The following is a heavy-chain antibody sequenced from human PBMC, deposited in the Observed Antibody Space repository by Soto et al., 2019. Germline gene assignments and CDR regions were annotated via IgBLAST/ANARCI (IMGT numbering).Heavy chain of an antibody. CDR2: IFPKFGTT. D-gene: IGHD3-16*02. CDR3: EAEMTFGKLSVV. CDR1: GDTDTNYI. J-gene: IGHJ6*02. Sequence: SVKVSCKASGDTDTNYIISWVRQAPGQGLEWMGGIFPKFGTTYSAQKLQDRLTITADESTSTVYMQLSSLRLDDTAVYYCEAEMTFGKLSVVWGQGTTVTVSS. V-gene: IGHV1-69*13.